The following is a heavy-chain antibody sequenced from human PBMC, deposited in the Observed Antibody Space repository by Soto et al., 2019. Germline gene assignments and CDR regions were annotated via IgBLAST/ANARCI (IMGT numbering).Heavy chain of an antibody. Sequence: SETLSLTCTVSGGSVSSGSYYWSWIRQPPGKGPEWIASIYHGGTTFYNPSLKSRITISVDTSNNQFSLKLTSVTAADTAVYYCARVDVMVVAGSTFDYWGHGTLVTVSS. D-gene: IGHD6-19*01. CDR3: ARVDVMVVAGSTFDY. CDR2: IYHGGTT. J-gene: IGHJ4*01. V-gene: IGHV4-39*07. CDR1: GGSVSSGSYY.